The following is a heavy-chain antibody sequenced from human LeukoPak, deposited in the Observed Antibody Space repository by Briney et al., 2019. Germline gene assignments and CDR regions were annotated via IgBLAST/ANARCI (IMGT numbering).Heavy chain of an antibody. CDR1: GYTFTGYY. CDR3: ARDARITIFGVVIIQASGNNWFDP. V-gene: IGHV1-2*06. CDR2: INPNSGGT. J-gene: IGHJ5*02. Sequence: ASVKVSCKASGYTFTGYYMHWVRQAPGQGLEWMGRINPNSGGTYYAQKFQGRVTMTRDTSISTAYMELSRLRSDDTAVYYCARDARITIFGVVIIQASGNNWFDPWGQGTLVTVSS. D-gene: IGHD3-3*01.